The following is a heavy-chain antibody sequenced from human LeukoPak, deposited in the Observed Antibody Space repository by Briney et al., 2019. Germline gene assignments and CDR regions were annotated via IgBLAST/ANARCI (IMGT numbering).Heavy chain of an antibody. CDR2: ISSSSSYI. D-gene: IGHD4-17*01. J-gene: IGHJ4*02. Sequence: GGSLRLSCAASGFTFSSYSMTWVRQAPGKGLEWGSSISSSSSYIYYADSVKGRFTISRDNAKNSLYLQMSSLRAEDTAVYYCARETTVDYLPFDYWGQGTLVTVSS. CDR1: GFTFSSYS. CDR3: ARETTVDYLPFDY. V-gene: IGHV3-21*01.